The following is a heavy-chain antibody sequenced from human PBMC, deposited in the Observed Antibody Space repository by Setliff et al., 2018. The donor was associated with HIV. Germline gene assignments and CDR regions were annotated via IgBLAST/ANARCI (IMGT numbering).Heavy chain of an antibody. J-gene: IGHJ6*02. CDR1: GGTFSSYG. Sequence: SVKVSCKASGGTFSSYGITWVRQAPGQGLEWMGGSTPLLDTTNYAQKFQGRVTITTDESTNTVYMELSSLRSDDTAVYYCARDGSRTTGATGYYYGLDVWGQGTTVTVSS. D-gene: IGHD1-1*01. CDR2: STPLLDTT. V-gene: IGHV1-69*05. CDR3: ARDGSRTTGATGYYYGLDV.